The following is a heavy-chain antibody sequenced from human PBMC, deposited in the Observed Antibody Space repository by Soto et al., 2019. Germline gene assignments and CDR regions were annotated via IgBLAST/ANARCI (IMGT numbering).Heavy chain of an antibody. CDR1: CGSISSYY. J-gene: IGHJ3*02. CDR3: ARTAGSGYDFLQVVAFAI. D-gene: IGHD5-12*01. V-gene: IGHV4-59*01. Sequence: ASETLSLTCTVSCGSISSYYWSWIRQPPGKGLEWIGYIYYSGSTNYNPSLKSRVTISVDTSKNQFSLKLSSVTAADTAVYYCARTAGSGYDFLQVVAFAIWGQRTMVPVSS. CDR2: IYYSGST.